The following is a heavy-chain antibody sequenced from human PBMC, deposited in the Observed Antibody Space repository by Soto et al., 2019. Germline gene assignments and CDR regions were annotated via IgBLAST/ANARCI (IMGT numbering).Heavy chain of an antibody. CDR3: ARRDSSTWSYYYYMDV. D-gene: IGHD6-13*01. J-gene: IGHJ6*03. Sequence: QVLLQQWGAGLLKSSETLSLTCAVYGGSFSDYYWSWIRQPPGKGLEWIGEINHSGSTNYNPSLKSRVTISIDTSKSQFSLKLSSVTAADTAVYYCARRDSSTWSYYYYMDVWGKGTTVTVSS. CDR1: GGSFSDYY. CDR2: INHSGST. V-gene: IGHV4-34*01.